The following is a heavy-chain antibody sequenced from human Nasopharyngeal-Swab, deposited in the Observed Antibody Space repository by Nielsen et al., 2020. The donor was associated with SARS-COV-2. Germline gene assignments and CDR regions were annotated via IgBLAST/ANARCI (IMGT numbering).Heavy chain of an antibody. Sequence: ASVKVSCKASGYTFTSYGISWVRQAPGQGLEWMGWINSYNGYTNFAQKLQGRVTMTTDTSTSTAYMELRSLRSDDTAVYYCARGSSRYSYHYWGQGTLVTVSS. CDR3: ARGSSRYSYHY. CDR1: GYTFTSYG. D-gene: IGHD5-18*01. J-gene: IGHJ4*02. CDR2: INSYNGYT. V-gene: IGHV1-18*01.